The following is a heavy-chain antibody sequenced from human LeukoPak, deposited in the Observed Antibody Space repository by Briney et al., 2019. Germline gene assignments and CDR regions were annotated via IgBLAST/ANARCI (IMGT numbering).Heavy chain of an antibody. CDR3: ARTLSAFDP. CDR2: IYYSGST. CDR1: GGSIASTSYY. V-gene: IGHV4-39*01. Sequence: SETLSLTCTVSGGSIASTSYYWGWIRQPPGEGLEWIGSIYYSGSTYYNPSLKSRVTIAVDTSQNQVSLKLSSVTAADTAVYYCARTLSAFDPWGQGTLVTVSS. J-gene: IGHJ5*02.